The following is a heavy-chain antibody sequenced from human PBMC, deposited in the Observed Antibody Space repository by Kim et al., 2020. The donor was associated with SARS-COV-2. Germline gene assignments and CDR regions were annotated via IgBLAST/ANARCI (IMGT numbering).Heavy chain of an antibody. CDR3: AKGGGYYYDSSGYPYFDY. CDR2: ISYDGSNK. CDR1: GFTFSSYG. Sequence: GGSLRLSCAASGFTFSSYGMHWVRQAPGKGLEWVAVISYDGSNKYYADSVKGRFTISRDNSKNTLYLQMNSLRAEDTAVYYCAKGGGYYYDSSGYPYFDYWGQGTLVTVSS. D-gene: IGHD3-22*01. V-gene: IGHV3-30*18. J-gene: IGHJ4*02.